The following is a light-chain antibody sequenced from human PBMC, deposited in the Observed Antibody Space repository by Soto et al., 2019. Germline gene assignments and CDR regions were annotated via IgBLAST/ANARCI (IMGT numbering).Light chain of an antibody. V-gene: IGKV3-15*01. Sequence: EVVMTQSPATLSLSPGERATLSCRASQSVINNLAWYQQKPGQAPRLLIYGASTRATGIPARFSGSGSGTEFTLTISSLQSEDFAVYYCQEYNNWSYTFGQGTKLEIK. CDR2: GAS. J-gene: IGKJ2*01. CDR1: QSVINN. CDR3: QEYNNWSYT.